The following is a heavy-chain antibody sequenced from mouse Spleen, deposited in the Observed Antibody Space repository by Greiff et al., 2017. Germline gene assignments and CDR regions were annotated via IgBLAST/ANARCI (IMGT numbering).Heavy chain of an antibody. CDR3: ARDGRYGNLYYAMDY. V-gene: IGHV5-6-3*01. Sequence: EVMLVESGGGLVQPGGSLKLSCAASGFTFSSYGMSWVRQTPDKRLELVATINSNGGSTYYPDSVKGRFTISRDNAKNTLYLQMSSLKSEDTAMYYCARDGRYGNLYYAMDYWGQGTSVTVSS. CDR2: INSNGGST. CDR1: GFTFSSYG. J-gene: IGHJ4*01. D-gene: IGHD2-10*02.